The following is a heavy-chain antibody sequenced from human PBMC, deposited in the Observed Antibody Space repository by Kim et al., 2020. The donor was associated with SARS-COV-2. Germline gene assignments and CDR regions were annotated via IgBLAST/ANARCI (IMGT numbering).Heavy chain of an antibody. Sequence: SETLSLTCTVSGYSISSGYYWGWIRQPPGKGLEWIGSIYHSGSTYYNPSLKSRVTISVDTSKNQFSLKLSSVTAADTAVDYCARGGHSSSWSPKGPFDY. CDR1: GYSISSGYY. CDR3: ARGGHSSSWSPKGPFDY. D-gene: IGHD6-13*01. J-gene: IGHJ4*01. CDR2: IYHSGST. V-gene: IGHV4-38-2*02.